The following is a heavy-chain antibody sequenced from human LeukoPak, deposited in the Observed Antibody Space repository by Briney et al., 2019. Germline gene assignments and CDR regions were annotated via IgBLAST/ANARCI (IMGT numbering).Heavy chain of an antibody. V-gene: IGHV3-23*01. D-gene: IGHD5-12*01. Sequence: PGGSLRLSCAASGFTFSNYAMSWVRQAPGRGLEWVSTISSRGDNTYDADSVKGRFTISRDNSKNSLYLQMNSLRADDTAVHYCVKGPRPDLIVAHTVEKWGQGTQVTVSS. CDR1: GFTFSNYA. J-gene: IGHJ4*02. CDR3: VKGPRPDLIVAHTVEK. CDR2: ISSRGDNT.